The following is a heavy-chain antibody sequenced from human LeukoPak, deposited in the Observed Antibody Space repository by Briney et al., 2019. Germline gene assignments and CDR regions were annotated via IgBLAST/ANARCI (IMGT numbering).Heavy chain of an antibody. Sequence: ASVKVSCKASGYTFTSYDINWVRQAAGQGLEWMGWMNPNSGGTNYAQKFQGRVTMTRDTSITTAYMEMSRLRSDDTALYYCARSPHILTGENFDYWGQGTLVTVSS. CDR1: GYTFTSYD. V-gene: IGHV1-2*02. CDR3: ARSPHILTGENFDY. J-gene: IGHJ4*02. D-gene: IGHD3-9*01. CDR2: MNPNSGGT.